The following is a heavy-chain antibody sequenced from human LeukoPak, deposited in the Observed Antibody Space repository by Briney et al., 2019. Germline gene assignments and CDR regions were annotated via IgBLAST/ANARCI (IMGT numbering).Heavy chain of an antibody. J-gene: IGHJ4*02. CDR1: GGTFSSYA. V-gene: IGHV1-69*05. Sequence: ASVKVSCKASGGTFSSYAISWVRQAPGQGLEWMGGIIPIFGTANYAQKFQGRVTITTDESTSTAYMELGSLRSEDTAVYYCARGGNYYDSSGYDYWGQGTLVTVSS. D-gene: IGHD3-22*01. CDR2: IIPIFGTA. CDR3: ARGGNYYDSSGYDY.